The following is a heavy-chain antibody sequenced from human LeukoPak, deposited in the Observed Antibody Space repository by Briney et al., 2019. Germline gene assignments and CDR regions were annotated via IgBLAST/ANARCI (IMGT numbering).Heavy chain of an antibody. D-gene: IGHD5-12*01. CDR1: GGSISSGSYY. Sequence: PSQTLSLTCTVSGGSISSGSYYWSWIRQPAGKGLEWIGRIYTSGSTNYNPSLKSRVTISVDTSKNQFSLKLSSVTAADTAVYYCAGGYRAGIVATKDFDYWGQGTLVTVSS. V-gene: IGHV4-61*02. CDR3: AGGYRAGIVATKDFDY. J-gene: IGHJ4*02. CDR2: IYTSGST.